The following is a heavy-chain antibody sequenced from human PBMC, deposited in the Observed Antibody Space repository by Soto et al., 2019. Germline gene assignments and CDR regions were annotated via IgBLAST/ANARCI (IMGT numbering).Heavy chain of an antibody. CDR3: VRHVGETYFDY. Sequence: PGGSLRLSCAASGFTFSNTWMNWVRQAPGKGLEWVGRIRSKANDYATAYAASVKGRFTISRDDSKNTAYLQMNSLKTEDTAVYYCVRHVGETYFDYWGQGTLVTSPQ. CDR2: IRSKANDYAT. D-gene: IGHD2-21*01. J-gene: IGHJ4*02. CDR1: GFTFSNTW. V-gene: IGHV3-73*01.